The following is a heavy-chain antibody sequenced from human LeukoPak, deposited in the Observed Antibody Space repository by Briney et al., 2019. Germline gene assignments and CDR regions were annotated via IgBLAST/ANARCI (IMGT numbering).Heavy chain of an antibody. Sequence: PGGSLRLSCAASGFTFSSCAMSWVRQAPGKGLEWVSAISGGGDSTYYADSVKGRFTISRDNSKNTLYLQMNSLRAEDTALYYCAKRLAGRDGYNLVFDYWGQGTLVTVSS. J-gene: IGHJ4*02. V-gene: IGHV3-23*01. CDR1: GFTFSSCA. CDR2: ISGGGDST. D-gene: IGHD5-24*01. CDR3: AKRLAGRDGYNLVFDY.